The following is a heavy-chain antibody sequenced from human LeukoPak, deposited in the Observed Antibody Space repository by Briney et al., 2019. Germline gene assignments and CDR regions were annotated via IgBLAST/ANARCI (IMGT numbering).Heavy chain of an antibody. Sequence: GGSLRLSCAASGFTLSSYWMSWVRQAPGKGLEWVANIKQDGSEKYYVDSVKGRFTISRDNAKNSLYLQMNSLRAEDTAVYYCARDRGSAYYYYYYMDVWGKGTTVTVSS. CDR1: GFTLSSYW. CDR2: IKQDGSEK. J-gene: IGHJ6*03. CDR3: ARDRGSAYYYYYYMDV. D-gene: IGHD6-19*01. V-gene: IGHV3-7*01.